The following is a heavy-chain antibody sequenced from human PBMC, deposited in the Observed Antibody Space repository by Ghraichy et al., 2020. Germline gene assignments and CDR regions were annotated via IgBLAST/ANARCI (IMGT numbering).Heavy chain of an antibody. V-gene: IGHV3-73*01. CDR2: IRSKANSYAT. CDR3: TRTTYDSSGYFTNWFDP. Sequence: GGSLRLSCAASGFTFSGSAMHWVRQASGKGLEWVGRIRSKANSYATAYAASVKGRFTISRDDSKNTAYLQMNSLKTEDTAVYYCTRTTYDSSGYFTNWFDPWGQGTLVTVSS. J-gene: IGHJ5*02. D-gene: IGHD3-22*01. CDR1: GFTFSGSA.